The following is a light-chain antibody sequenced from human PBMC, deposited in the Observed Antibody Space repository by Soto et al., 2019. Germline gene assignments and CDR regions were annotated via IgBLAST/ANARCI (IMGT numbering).Light chain of an antibody. CDR2: GAS. V-gene: IGKV3-15*01. J-gene: IGKJ5*01. CDR1: QSVNIN. CDR3: QHRYNWLIT. Sequence: EIVMTQSPATLSVYPGERATLSCRASQSVNINLAWYQQKPGQAPRLLIYGASTRATGIPARFSGSGSGTDFTLTISSLEPEDFAVYYCQHRYNWLITFGQGTRLEIK.